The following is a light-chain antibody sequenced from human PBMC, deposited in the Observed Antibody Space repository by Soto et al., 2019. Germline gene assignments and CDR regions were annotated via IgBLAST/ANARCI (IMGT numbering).Light chain of an antibody. CDR3: QQYGSSPLT. CDR2: GAS. J-gene: IGKJ1*01. Sequence: THAPSSLSGSLGEIVTMTFRASQSVSISYLAWYQQKPGQAPRLLIYGASSRATGIPDRFSGSGSGTDFTLTISRLEPEDFAVYYCQQYGSSPLTFGQGTKVDIK. V-gene: IGKV3-20*01. CDR1: QSVSISY.